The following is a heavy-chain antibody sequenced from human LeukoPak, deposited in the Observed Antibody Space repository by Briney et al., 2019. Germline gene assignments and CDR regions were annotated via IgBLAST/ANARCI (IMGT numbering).Heavy chain of an antibody. V-gene: IGHV3-23*01. D-gene: IGHD4-17*01. CDR1: GFSFSSYS. Sequence: AGGSLRLSCAASGFSFSSYSMNWVRQAPGKGLEWVSAISGSGGSTYYADSVKGRFTISRDNSKNTLYLQMNSLRAEDTAVYYCAKALTTVTLYYFDYWGQGTLVTVSS. CDR2: ISGSGGST. CDR3: AKALTTVTLYYFDY. J-gene: IGHJ4*02.